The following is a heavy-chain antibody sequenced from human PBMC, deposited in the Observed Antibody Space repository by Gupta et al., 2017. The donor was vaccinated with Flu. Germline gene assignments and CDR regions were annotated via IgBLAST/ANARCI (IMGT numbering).Heavy chain of an antibody. V-gene: IGHV3-23*01. CDR3: AKEYSGTYYHFDY. Sequence: EVQLLESGGALVQPGGSLRLSCAASGFTFSSYAMSWVRQAPGKGLEWVSGISDSGHSTYYADSVKGRFTISRDNSKNTLYLQMKSLRAEDTAIYYCAKEYSGTYYHFDYWGQGTLVTVSS. CDR2: ISDSGHST. J-gene: IGHJ4*02. D-gene: IGHD1-26*01. CDR1: GFTFSSYA.